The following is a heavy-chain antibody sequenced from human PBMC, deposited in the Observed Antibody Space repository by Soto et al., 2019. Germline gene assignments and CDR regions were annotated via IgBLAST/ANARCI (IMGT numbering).Heavy chain of an antibody. CDR3: ARGGYAYARAFDS. CDR1: GGSISSGGYY. CDR2: IYYSGRT. J-gene: IGHJ4*02. V-gene: IGHV4-31*03. Sequence: QWQLQESGPGLVKPSQTLSLTCTVSGGSISSGGYYWNWMRQHPGQGLEWIGYIYYSGRTYYNPSLKSRVTMAGDTSRNQFFLKLSSVTAADTAVYYCARGGYAYARAFDSWGLGTLVTVSS. D-gene: IGHD2-8*01.